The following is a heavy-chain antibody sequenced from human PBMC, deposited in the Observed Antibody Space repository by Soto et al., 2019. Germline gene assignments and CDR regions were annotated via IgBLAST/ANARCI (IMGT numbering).Heavy chain of an antibody. J-gene: IGHJ4*02. V-gene: IGHV3-23*01. CDR3: AREGPTYNFDH. CDR2: ISGSGGSK. Sequence: GGSLRLSCAASGFTFSSYAMSWVRQAPGKGLEWVSAISGSGGSKYYADSVKGRFTISRDNARNVLYLQMNCLRVEDSAVYYCAREGPTYNFDHWGQGTPVTVSS. D-gene: IGHD1-1*01. CDR1: GFTFSSYA.